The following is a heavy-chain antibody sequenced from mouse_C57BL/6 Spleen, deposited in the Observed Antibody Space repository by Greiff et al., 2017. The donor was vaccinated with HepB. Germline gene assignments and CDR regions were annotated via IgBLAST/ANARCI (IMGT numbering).Heavy chain of an antibody. V-gene: IGHV5-17*01. CDR2: ISSGSSTI. CDR1: GFTFSDYG. Sequence: EVQRVESGGGLVKPGGSLKLSCAASGFTFSDYGMHWVRQAPEKGLEWVAYISSGSSTIYYADTVKGRFTISRDNAKNTLFLQMTSLRSEDTAMYYCARNYGNYEGFAYWGQGTLVTVSA. D-gene: IGHD2-1*01. J-gene: IGHJ3*01. CDR3: ARNYGNYEGFAY.